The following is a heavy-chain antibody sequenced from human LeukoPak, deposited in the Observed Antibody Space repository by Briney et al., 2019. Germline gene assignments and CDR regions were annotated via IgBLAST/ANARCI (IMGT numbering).Heavy chain of an antibody. Sequence: GGSLRLSCEVPGITFSDAWMSWVRQAPGKGLEWVSSISSSSSYIYYADSVKGRFTISRDNAKNSLYPQMDSLRAEDTAVYYCARDLMGWDLHYFDYWGQGTLVTVSS. V-gene: IGHV3-21*01. CDR2: ISSSSSYI. D-gene: IGHD1-26*01. CDR1: GITFSDAW. CDR3: ARDLMGWDLHYFDY. J-gene: IGHJ4*02.